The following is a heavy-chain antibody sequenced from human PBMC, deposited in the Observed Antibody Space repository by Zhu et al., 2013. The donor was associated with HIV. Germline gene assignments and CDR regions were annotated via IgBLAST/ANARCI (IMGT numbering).Heavy chain of an antibody. CDR2: INHSGRS. CDR1: GGSLSGYY. Sequence: QVQLQQWGAGLLKPSETLSLTCAVYGGSLSGYYWCWIRQPPGKGLEWIGEINHSGRSNYSPSLKSRVTISVDTYKNQFSLKVRSMAAADTAVYYCXRMALTYSYGMDVWGQRATVTVSS. V-gene: IGHV4-34*01. J-gene: IGHJ6*02. CDR3: XRMALTYSYGMDV.